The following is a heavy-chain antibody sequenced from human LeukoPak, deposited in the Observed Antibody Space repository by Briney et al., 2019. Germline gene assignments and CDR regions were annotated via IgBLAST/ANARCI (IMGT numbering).Heavy chain of an antibody. CDR1: GFTFSNYW. V-gene: IGHV3-7*03. CDR3: ARIYVWGSYSPYYFDY. CDR2: IKQDGSEK. Sequence: GGSLRLSCAASGFTFSNYWMNWVRQAPGKGLEWVANIKQDGSEKYYVDSVKGRFTISRDNSKNTLYLQMNSLRAEDTAVYYCARIYVWGSYSPYYFDYWGQGILVTVSS. J-gene: IGHJ4*02. D-gene: IGHD3-16*01.